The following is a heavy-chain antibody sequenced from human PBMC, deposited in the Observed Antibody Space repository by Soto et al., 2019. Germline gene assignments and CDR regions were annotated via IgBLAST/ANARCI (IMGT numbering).Heavy chain of an antibody. J-gene: IGHJ4*02. CDR2: INTDGSST. CDR1: VFTFSRFW. Sequence: PGGSLRLSCASSVFTFSRFWMHCVRQAPGKWLVWVSRINTDGSSTTYADSVKGRFTISRDNAKNTLYLQMDSLRAEDTGVYYCTRDPGAYSRTWSFYFESWVQATLVTVSS. V-gene: IGHV3-74*01. CDR3: TRDPGAYSRTWSFYFES. D-gene: IGHD6-13*01.